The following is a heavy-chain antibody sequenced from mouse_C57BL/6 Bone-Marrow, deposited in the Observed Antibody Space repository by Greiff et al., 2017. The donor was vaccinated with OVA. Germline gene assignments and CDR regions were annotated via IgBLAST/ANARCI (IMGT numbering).Heavy chain of an antibody. CDR3: ARGGLTYWYFEV. J-gene: IGHJ1*03. CDR2: ISYSGST. Sequence: EVKLVESGPGMVKPSQSLSLTCTVTGYSITSGYDWHWIRHFPGNKLEWMGYISYSGSTNYNPSLKSRISITHDTSKNHFFLKLNSVTTEDTATYYCARGGLTYWYFEVWGTGTTVTVSS. CDR1: GYSITSGYD. D-gene: IGHD3-1*01. V-gene: IGHV3-1*01.